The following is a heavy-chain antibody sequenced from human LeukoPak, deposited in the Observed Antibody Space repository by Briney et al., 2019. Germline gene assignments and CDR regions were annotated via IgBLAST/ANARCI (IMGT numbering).Heavy chain of an antibody. D-gene: IGHD2-15*01. V-gene: IGHV4-59*08. CDR1: GGSISIYY. Sequence: SQTLSLTCTVSGGSISIYYWSWIRQPPGKGLEWIGDIYYSGSTNYNPPLKSRLTLSVDPSKNQFFLKLSSVTAADTAVYYCARLGGYCGGGHCKFDYWGQGTLVTVSS. J-gene: IGHJ4*02. CDR3: ARLGGYCGGGHCKFDY. CDR2: IYYSGST.